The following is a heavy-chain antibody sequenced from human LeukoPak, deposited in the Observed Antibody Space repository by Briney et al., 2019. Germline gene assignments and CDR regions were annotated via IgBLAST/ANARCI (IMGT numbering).Heavy chain of an antibody. V-gene: IGHV4-39*01. J-gene: IGHJ3*01. CDR1: GVSIYSSTYY. CDR2: IYYNEDT. CDR3: ARQLAAGNDGFDV. Sequence: TSETLSLTCSVSGVSIYSSTYYWAWIRQPPGKGLEFIGSIYYNEDTFHNPSLKSRLTISVYTSANLFSLRLTSVTAADTATYYCARQLAAGNDGFDVWGQGTVVTVSS. D-gene: IGHD2-15*01.